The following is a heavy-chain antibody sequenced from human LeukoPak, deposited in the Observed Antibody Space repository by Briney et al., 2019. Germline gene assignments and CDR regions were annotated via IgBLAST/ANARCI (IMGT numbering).Heavy chain of an antibody. CDR1: GLTFSIHA. J-gene: IGHJ4*02. CDR3: ARAGYSYADY. CDR2: IKQDGSEK. V-gene: IGHV3-7*01. Sequence: GGSLRLSCVGSGLTFSIHAMSWVRQAPGKGLEWVANIKQDGSEKYYVDSVKGRFTISRDNAKNSLYLQVNSLRAEDTAVYYCARAGYSYADYWGQGTLVTVSS. D-gene: IGHD5-18*01.